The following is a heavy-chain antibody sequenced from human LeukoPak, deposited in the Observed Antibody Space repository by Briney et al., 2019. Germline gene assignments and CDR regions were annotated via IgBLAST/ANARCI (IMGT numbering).Heavy chain of an antibody. D-gene: IGHD6-19*01. V-gene: IGHV3-23*01. CDR2: ISGSAGST. CDR3: AKDQQWLEYFDY. CDR1: GFTFSSYV. J-gene: IGHJ4*02. Sequence: PGGSLRLSCAASGFTFSSYVMSWVRQAPGKGLEWVSSISGSAGSTYYTDSVKGRFAISRDNSKNTLYLQMNSLRDGDTAVYYCAKDQQWLEYFDYWGQGILVTVSS.